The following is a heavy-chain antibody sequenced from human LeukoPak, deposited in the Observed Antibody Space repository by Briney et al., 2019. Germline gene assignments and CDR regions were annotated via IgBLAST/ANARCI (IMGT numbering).Heavy chain of an antibody. CDR2: IKQDGSDK. Sequence: GGSLRLSCVGSGFSFSSYWMNWVRQAPGKGLEWVANIKQDGSDKYYVDSVKGRFTISRDNAKNSMYLQVNSLRAEDTAVYYCAKASGSFHFYYYGMDVWGQGTTVTVSS. D-gene: IGHD1-26*01. V-gene: IGHV3-7*01. J-gene: IGHJ6*02. CDR3: AKASGSFHFYYYGMDV. CDR1: GFSFSSYW.